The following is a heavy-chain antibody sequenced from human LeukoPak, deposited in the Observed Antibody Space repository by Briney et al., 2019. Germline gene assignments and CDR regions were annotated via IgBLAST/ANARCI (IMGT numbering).Heavy chain of an antibody. V-gene: IGHV3-53*01. CDR3: ARENRIAAAFNWFDP. D-gene: IGHD6-13*01. CDR1: GFTFSSYW. J-gene: IGHJ5*02. CDR2: IYSGGST. Sequence: PGGSLRLSCAASGFTFSSYWMSWVRQAPGKGLEWVSVIYSGGSTYYADSVKGRFTISRDNSKNTLYLQMNSLRAEDTAVYYCARENRIAAAFNWFDPWGQGTLVTVSS.